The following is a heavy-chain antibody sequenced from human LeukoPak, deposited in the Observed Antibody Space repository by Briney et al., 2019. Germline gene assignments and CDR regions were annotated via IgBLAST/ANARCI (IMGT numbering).Heavy chain of an antibody. CDR2: IYYSGST. V-gene: IGHV4-30-4*01. CDR3: ARVDDSSGYWPVPLGY. D-gene: IGHD3-22*01. CDR1: GGSISSGDYY. Sequence: SQTLSLTCTVSGGSISSGDYYWSWIRQPPGKGLEWIGYIYYSGSTYYNPSLKSRVTISVDTSKNQFSLKLSSVTAADTAVYYCARVDDSSGYWPVPLGYWGQGTLVTVSS. J-gene: IGHJ4*02.